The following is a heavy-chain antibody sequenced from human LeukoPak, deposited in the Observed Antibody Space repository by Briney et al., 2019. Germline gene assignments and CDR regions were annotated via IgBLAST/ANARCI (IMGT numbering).Heavy chain of an antibody. CDR3: VSDRCSYCGSTNCYGCGWFDP. Sequence: GGSLRLSCVVSGFTFSNYWMTWVRQAPGKGLEWVASIEQDGSETYYVDSVEGRFTISRDNTKNSVYLQMDGLRAEDTAVYFCVSDRCSYCGSTNCYGCGWFDPWGQGTLVTVSS. D-gene: IGHD2-2*01. CDR1: GFTFSNYW. V-gene: IGHV3-7*01. CDR2: IEQDGSET. J-gene: IGHJ5*02.